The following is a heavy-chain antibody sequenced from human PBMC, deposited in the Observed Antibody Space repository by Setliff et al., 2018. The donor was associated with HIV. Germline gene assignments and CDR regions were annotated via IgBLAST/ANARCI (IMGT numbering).Heavy chain of an antibody. CDR1: GYTFTSYG. J-gene: IGHJ3*02. D-gene: IGHD2-21*02. Sequence: GASVKVSCKASGYTFTSYGISWVRQAPGQGLEWMGWISTYNGNNNYAQKLQGRVTMTTDTSTTTAYMELRSLKSDDTAIYFCARVTPYCGGDCFDAFDIWGRGTMVTVSS. CDR2: ISTYNGNN. CDR3: ARVTPYCGGDCFDAFDI. V-gene: IGHV1-18*01.